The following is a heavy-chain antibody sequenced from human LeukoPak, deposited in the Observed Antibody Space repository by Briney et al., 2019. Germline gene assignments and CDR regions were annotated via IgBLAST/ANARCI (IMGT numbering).Heavy chain of an antibody. V-gene: IGHV1-69*06. CDR3: ARGGERLKSYYYYMDV. CDR2: IIPIFGTA. J-gene: IGHJ6*03. D-gene: IGHD3-10*01. CDR1: GGTFSSYA. Sequence: GASVKVSCRASGGTFSSYAISWVRQAPGQGLEWMGGIIPIFGTANYAQKFQGRVTITADKSTSTAYMELSSLRSEDTAVYYCARGGERLKSYYYYMDVWGKGTTVTVSS.